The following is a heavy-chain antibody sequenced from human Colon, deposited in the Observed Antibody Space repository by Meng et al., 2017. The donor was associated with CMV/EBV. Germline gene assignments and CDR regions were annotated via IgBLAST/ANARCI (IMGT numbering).Heavy chain of an antibody. CDR2: ITGSGDTT. V-gene: IGHV3-23*01. CDR3: VKDPGSTRPFNWFDP. J-gene: IGHJ5*02. D-gene: IGHD6-6*01. CDR1: GFIFNHYD. Sequence: SGFIFNHYDMTWARQAPGKGLEWVSSITGSGDTTYYADSVKGRFTISRDNSKNTLYLQVNSLRAEDTALYYCVKDPGSTRPFNWFDPWGQGTLVTVSS.